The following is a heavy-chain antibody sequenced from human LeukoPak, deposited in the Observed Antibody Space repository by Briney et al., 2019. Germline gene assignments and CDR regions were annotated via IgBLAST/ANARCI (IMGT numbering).Heavy chain of an antibody. Sequence: PSETLSLTCTVSGGSISSYYWSWIRQPPGRGLEWIGYIYYSGSTNYNPSLKSRVTISVDMSKNQFSLKLSSVTAADTAVYYCAREGTVAGSIDYWGQGTLVTVSS. CDR3: AREGTVAGSIDY. V-gene: IGHV4-59*01. CDR2: IYYSGST. J-gene: IGHJ4*02. D-gene: IGHD6-19*01. CDR1: GGSISSYY.